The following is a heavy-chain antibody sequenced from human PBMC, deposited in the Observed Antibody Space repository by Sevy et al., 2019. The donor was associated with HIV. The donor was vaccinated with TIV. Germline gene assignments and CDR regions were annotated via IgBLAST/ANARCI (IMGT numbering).Heavy chain of an antibody. Sequence: GGSLRLSCAASGFTFSTYAMTWVRQAPGKGLQWVSVISGSGGSTYYADSVKGWFTISRDNSKNTMYLQMNSLRAEDTAVYYCARRPDFGVVIPTGVMDVWGQGTTVTVSS. CDR2: ISGSGGST. CDR1: GFTFSTYA. V-gene: IGHV3-23*01. D-gene: IGHD3-3*01. CDR3: ARRPDFGVVIPTGVMDV. J-gene: IGHJ6*02.